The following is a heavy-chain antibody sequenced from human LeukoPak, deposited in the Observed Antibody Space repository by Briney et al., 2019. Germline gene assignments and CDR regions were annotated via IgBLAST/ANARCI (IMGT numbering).Heavy chain of an antibody. Sequence: GASVKVSCKASGYTFTSYYMHWVRQAPGQGLEWMGRIIPILGIANYAQKFQGRVTITADKSTSTAYMELSSLRSEDTAVYYCARPKAWHYYDSSGYDAFDIWGQGTMVTVSS. CDR1: GYTFTSYY. J-gene: IGHJ3*02. CDR2: IIPILGIA. D-gene: IGHD3-22*01. V-gene: IGHV1-69*02. CDR3: ARPKAWHYYDSSGYDAFDI.